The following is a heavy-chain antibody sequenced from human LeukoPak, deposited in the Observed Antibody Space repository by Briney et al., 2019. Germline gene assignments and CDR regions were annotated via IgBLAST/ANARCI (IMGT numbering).Heavy chain of an antibody. D-gene: IGHD2-15*01. Sequence: ASVKVSCKASGYTFTSYGISWVRQAPGQGLEWMGGIIPIFGTANYAQKFQGRVTITADESTSTAYMELSSLRSEDTAVYYCAREGGGYYFDYWGQGTLVTVSS. CDR3: AREGGGYYFDY. J-gene: IGHJ4*02. CDR2: IIPIFGTA. V-gene: IGHV1-69*13. CDR1: GYTFTSYG.